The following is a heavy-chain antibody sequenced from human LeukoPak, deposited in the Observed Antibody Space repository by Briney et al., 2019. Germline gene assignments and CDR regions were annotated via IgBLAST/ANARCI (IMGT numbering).Heavy chain of an antibody. D-gene: IGHD2-15*01. CDR1: GGTFSSYA. Sequence: ASVKVSCKASGGTFSSYAISWVRQAPGQGLEWMGGMITIFGTANYAQKFQGRVTITADKPTSTAYMELSSLRSEDTAVYYCAREDGYCSGGSCSNWFDPWGQGTLVTVSS. CDR3: AREDGYCSGGSCSNWFDP. J-gene: IGHJ5*02. V-gene: IGHV1-69*06. CDR2: MITIFGTA.